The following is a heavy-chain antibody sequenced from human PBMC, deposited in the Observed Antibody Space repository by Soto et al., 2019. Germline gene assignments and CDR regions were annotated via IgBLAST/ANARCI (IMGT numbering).Heavy chain of an antibody. CDR1: GDDVRGSY. CDR2: ISDTGRTI. D-gene: IGHD3-22*01. Sequence: PEGSLTLFCVRSGDDVRGSYMNWIRQAPGKGLEWISYISDTGRTIHYADSVKGRFVISRDNSRDSLYLQMNDLRADDTAIYYCAGFKEGMIVGLRWLAPWVQGTRVTVPS. V-gene: IGHV3-11*01. CDR3: AGFKEGMIVGLRWLAP. J-gene: IGHJ5*02.